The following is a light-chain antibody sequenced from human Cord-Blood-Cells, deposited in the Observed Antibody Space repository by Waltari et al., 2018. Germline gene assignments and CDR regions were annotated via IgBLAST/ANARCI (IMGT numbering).Light chain of an antibody. Sequence: QSALTQPASVSGSPGQSITISCTGTSSDDGGYNYVSCYQQHPGKAPNLMIYDVSNRPSVVVNLFSGSEAGNTAALTISGLQAEDEADYYCSSYTSSSTVVFGGGTKLTVL. CDR2: DVS. CDR1: SSDDGGYNY. V-gene: IGLV2-14*01. J-gene: IGLJ2*01. CDR3: SSYTSSSTVV.